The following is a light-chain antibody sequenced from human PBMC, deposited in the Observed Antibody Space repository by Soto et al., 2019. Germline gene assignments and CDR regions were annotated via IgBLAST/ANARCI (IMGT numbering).Light chain of an antibody. Sequence: QSALTQPASVSGSPGQSITISCTGTSSDVGGYKYVSWYQQHPGKVPKLMIYEVSNRPSGVSKRFSGSKSANTASLTISGLQAEDEADYYCSSYTSSNTLVFGTGTKLTVL. CDR1: SSDVGGYKY. J-gene: IGLJ1*01. CDR3: SSYTSSNTLV. CDR2: EVS. V-gene: IGLV2-14*01.